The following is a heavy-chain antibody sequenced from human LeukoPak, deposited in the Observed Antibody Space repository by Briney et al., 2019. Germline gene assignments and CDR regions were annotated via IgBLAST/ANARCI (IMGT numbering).Heavy chain of an antibody. J-gene: IGHJ6*03. CDR3: ARDGYSYGPRNYYYMDV. CDR2: ISGSGGST. CDR1: GFTFSSYA. D-gene: IGHD5-18*01. Sequence: GGSLRLSCAASGFTFSSYAMSWVRQAPGKGLEWVSAISGSGGSTYYADSVKGRFTISRDNSKNTLYLQMNSLRAEDTAVYYCARDGYSYGPRNYYYMDVWGKGTTVTVSS. V-gene: IGHV3-23*01.